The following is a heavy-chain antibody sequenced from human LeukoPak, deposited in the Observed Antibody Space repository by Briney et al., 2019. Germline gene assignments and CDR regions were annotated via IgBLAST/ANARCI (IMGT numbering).Heavy chain of an antibody. CDR2: ITSSGSTM. CDR3: ARVSAIDY. CDR1: GFTFSDFY. J-gene: IGHJ4*02. D-gene: IGHD2/OR15-2a*01. Sequence: AGGSLRLSCAPSGFTFSDFYMSWIRQAPGKGLEWISYITSSGSTMYYADSVKGRFTISRDNAKNSLYLQMDSLRAEDTAVYCCARVSAIDYWGQGTLVTVSS. V-gene: IGHV3-11*04.